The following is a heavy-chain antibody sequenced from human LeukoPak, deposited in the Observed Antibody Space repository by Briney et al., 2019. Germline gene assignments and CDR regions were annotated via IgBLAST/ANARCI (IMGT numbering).Heavy chain of an antibody. Sequence: GSLRLSCAASGFSVSGKFMSWVRQAPGKGLEWVSIIHYDGKVRYAGSVGGRFTIYRDDSENTLFLQMNSLRVDDTAVYFCASGDGYLQPYWGQGTLVTVSS. CDR2: IHYDGKV. CDR1: GFSVSGKF. V-gene: IGHV3-53*01. D-gene: IGHD2-21*01. CDR3: ASGDGYLQPY. J-gene: IGHJ4*02.